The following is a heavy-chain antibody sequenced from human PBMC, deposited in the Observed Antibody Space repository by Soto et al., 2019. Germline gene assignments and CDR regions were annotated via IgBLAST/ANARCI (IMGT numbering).Heavy chain of an antibody. Sequence: SVKVSCKASGGTFSSYAISWVRQAPGQGLEWMGGIIPIFGTANYAQKFQGRVTITADESTSTAYMELSSLRSGDTAVYYCARDWARGLAMDKGAVDYYGMDVWGQGTTVTVS. V-gene: IGHV1-69*13. D-gene: IGHD3-10*01. CDR1: GGTFSSYA. CDR2: IIPIFGTA. J-gene: IGHJ6*02. CDR3: ARDWARGLAMDKGAVDYYGMDV.